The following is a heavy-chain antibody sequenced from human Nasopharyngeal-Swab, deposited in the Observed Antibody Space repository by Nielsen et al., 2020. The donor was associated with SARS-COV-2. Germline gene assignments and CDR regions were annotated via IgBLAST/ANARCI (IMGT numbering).Heavy chain of an antibody. V-gene: IGHV3-74*01. Sequence: GESLKISFVASEFFFSKYWMHGVRQVPGKGLVWVPRVNEDGSRTDYADSVRGRFTISRDNAKNTLYLQMNSLRVEDTTVYYCVKHQGSASDQWGQGTLVTVSS. CDR3: VKHQGSASDQ. CDR1: EFFFSKYW. D-gene: IGHD2-2*01. CDR2: VNEDGSRT. J-gene: IGHJ4*02.